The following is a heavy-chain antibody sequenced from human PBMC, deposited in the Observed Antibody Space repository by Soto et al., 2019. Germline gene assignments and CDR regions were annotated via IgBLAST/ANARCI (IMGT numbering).Heavy chain of an antibody. CDR2: ISSSSSYI. D-gene: IGHD1-26*01. V-gene: IGHV3-21*01. Sequence: GGSLRLSCAASGFTFSSYSMNWVRQAPGKGLEWVSSISSSSSYIYYADSVKGRFTISRDNAKNSLYLQMNSLRAEDTAAYYCASVIVGATGAFDIWGQGTMVTVSS. J-gene: IGHJ3*02. CDR1: GFTFSSYS. CDR3: ASVIVGATGAFDI.